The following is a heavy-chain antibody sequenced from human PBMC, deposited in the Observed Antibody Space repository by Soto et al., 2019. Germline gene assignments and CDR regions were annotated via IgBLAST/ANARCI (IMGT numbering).Heavy chain of an antibody. CDR1: GFTFSSNA. V-gene: IGHV3-23*01. D-gene: IGHD3-10*01. J-gene: IGHJ4*02. CDR2: VTNTGGDK. Sequence: GGSLRLSCAASGFTFSSNAMSWVRQAPGKGLELVSIVTNTGGDKLYADSVKGRFIISRDNSKNTLYLQMNSLRAEDTAIYYCARASGESYPGSRVFVSWGQGTRVTVSS. CDR3: ARASGESYPGSRVFVS.